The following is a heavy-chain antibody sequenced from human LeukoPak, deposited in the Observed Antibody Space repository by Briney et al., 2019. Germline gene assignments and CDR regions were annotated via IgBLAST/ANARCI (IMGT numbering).Heavy chain of an antibody. CDR2: IWYDGSNR. J-gene: IGHJ4*02. D-gene: IGHD1-26*01. V-gene: IGHV3-33*01. Sequence: GWALRLSCAASGFTFSSYGMHWVRQAPGKRLEWVAVIWYDGSNRYYADSVKGRFTISRDNSKNTLYLQMNSLRAEDTAVYYCASNPGYSGIYSWIHWGEGTLVT. CDR1: GFTFSSYG. CDR3: ASNPGYSGIYSWIH.